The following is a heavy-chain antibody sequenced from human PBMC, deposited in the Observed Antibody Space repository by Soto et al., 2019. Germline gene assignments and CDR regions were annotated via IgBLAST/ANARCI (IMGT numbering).Heavy chain of an antibody. CDR2: MSHSVTT. CDR3: ARGYSRPDWFDS. V-gene: IGHV4-31*03. J-gene: IGHJ5*01. Sequence: QVQLQESGPGLRKPSQTLFLTCTVSGGYISSAGSFWSWVRQHPGKGLEWIGYMSHSVTTHYNSSLKSRVTISIDTSKNQFSLNLDSLTAADTAVYYCARGYSRPDWFDSWGPGTLVIVSS. D-gene: IGHD5-12*01. CDR1: GGYISSAGSF.